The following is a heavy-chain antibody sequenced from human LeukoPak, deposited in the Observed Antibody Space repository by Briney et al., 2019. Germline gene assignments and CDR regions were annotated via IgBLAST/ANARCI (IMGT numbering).Heavy chain of an antibody. CDR3: ARCPGWFDP. V-gene: IGHV4-31*03. CDR1: GGSISSGGYY. CDR2: IYYSGNT. Sequence: SETLSLTCSVSGGSISSGGYYWSWIRQHPGKGLEWIGYIYYSGNTYYNPSLKSRITISVDTPKNQFSLNLTFVTAADTAVYYCARCPGWFDPWGQGTLVTVSS. J-gene: IGHJ5*02.